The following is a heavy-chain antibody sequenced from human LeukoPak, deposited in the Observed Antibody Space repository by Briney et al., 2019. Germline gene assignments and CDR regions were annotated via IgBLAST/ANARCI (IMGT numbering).Heavy chain of an antibody. V-gene: IGHV4-61*02. CDR2: IYTSGST. D-gene: IGHD1-26*01. Sequence: PSETLSLTCTVSGGSISSGSYYWSWIRQPAGKGLEWIGRIYTSGSTNYNPSLKSRVTISVDTSKNQFSLKLSSVTAADTAVYHCVRGSGSYRADFDIWGQGTMVTVSS. CDR3: VRGSGSYRADFDI. J-gene: IGHJ3*02. CDR1: GGSISSGSYY.